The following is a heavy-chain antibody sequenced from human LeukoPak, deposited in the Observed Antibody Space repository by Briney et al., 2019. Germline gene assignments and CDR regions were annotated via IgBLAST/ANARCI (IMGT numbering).Heavy chain of an antibody. CDR3: ARTYYDFWSGYYSHEGNPFDY. Sequence: GGSLRLSCAASGFTFSRHSMNWVRQAPGKGLEWVSSSSTSSSTIYYADSVKGRFTISRDNAKNSLYLEMNSLRAEDTAVYYCARTYYDFWSGYYSHEGNPFDYWGQGTLVTVSS. D-gene: IGHD3-3*01. CDR2: SSTSSSTI. CDR1: GFTFSRHS. J-gene: IGHJ4*02. V-gene: IGHV3-48*01.